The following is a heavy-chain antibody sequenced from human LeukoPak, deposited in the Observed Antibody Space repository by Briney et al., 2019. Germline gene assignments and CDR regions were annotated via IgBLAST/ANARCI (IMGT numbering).Heavy chain of an antibody. CDR3: AREGPSRYCSGGSCYSYYYYMDV. Sequence: GESLKISCKGSGYSFTSYWIGWVRQMPGKGLEWMGIIYPGDSDTRYSPSFQGQVTISADKSISTAYLQWSSLKASDTAMYYCAREGPSRYCSGGSCYSYYYYMDVWGKGTTVTVSS. V-gene: IGHV5-51*01. CDR2: IYPGDSDT. CDR1: GYSFTSYW. J-gene: IGHJ6*03. D-gene: IGHD2-15*01.